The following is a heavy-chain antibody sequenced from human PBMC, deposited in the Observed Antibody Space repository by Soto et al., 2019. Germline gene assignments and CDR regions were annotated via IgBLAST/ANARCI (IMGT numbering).Heavy chain of an antibody. CDR3: AKLGAIALAGHDYFGMDV. D-gene: IGHD6-19*01. V-gene: IGHV3-23*01. CDR2: IGGGGTDT. Sequence: EVQLLESGGELVQPGGSLRLSCAASGFTFSSDAMSWVRQAPGKGLEWVSGIGGGGTDTYYAKSVRGRFTISRDNSETTLYLQVNSLRADDTAVYYCAKLGAIALAGHDYFGMDVWGQGTTVAVSS. J-gene: IGHJ6*02. CDR1: GFTFSSDA.